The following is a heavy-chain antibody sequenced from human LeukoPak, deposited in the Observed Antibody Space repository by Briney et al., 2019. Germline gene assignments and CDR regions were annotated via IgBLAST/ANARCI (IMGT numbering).Heavy chain of an antibody. D-gene: IGHD3-16*01. CDR3: VLRGGATDY. V-gene: IGHV3-23*01. Sequence: GGSLRLSCAASGFTFSSFVLNWVRQAPGKGLEWVSTISGSGGTTYYADSVKGRLTISRDNSKNALYLQMNSLRAEDTAVYYCVLRGGATDYWGQGTLVTVSS. CDR2: ISGSGGTT. CDR1: GFTFSSFV. J-gene: IGHJ4*02.